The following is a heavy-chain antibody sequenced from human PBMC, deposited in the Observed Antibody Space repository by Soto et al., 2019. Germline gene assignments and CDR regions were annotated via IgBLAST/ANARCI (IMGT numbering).Heavy chain of an antibody. Sequence: ASVKVSCKVSGYTLTELSMHWVRQAPGKGLEWMGGFDPEDGETIYAQKFQGRVTMTEDTSTDTAYMELSSLRSEDTAVYYCATYAILAVPLDPWGQGTLVTVSS. J-gene: IGHJ5*02. CDR3: ATYAILAVPLDP. V-gene: IGHV1-24*01. CDR2: FDPEDGET. D-gene: IGHD6-19*01. CDR1: GYTLTELS.